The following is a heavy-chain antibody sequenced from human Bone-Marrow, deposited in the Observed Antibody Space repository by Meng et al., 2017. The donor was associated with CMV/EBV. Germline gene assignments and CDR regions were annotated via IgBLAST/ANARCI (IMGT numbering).Heavy chain of an antibody. CDR3: ARDRAGGGYFDY. D-gene: IGHD3-10*01. CDR2: ISAYNGNT. CDR1: GYTFTSDG. V-gene: IGHV1-18*01. J-gene: IGHJ4*02. Sequence: QVQLVQSGAELKKPASSLKVSCKDSGYTFTSDGISWVRQAPGQGLEWMGWISAYNGNTNYAQKLQDRVTMTTATSTSTAYMELSSLRSDDTAVYYCARDRAGGGYFDYWGQGTLVTVSS.